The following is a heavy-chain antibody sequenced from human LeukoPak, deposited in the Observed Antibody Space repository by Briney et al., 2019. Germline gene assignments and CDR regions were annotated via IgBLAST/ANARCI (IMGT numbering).Heavy chain of an antibody. D-gene: IGHD3-3*01. CDR3: ARDAESYDLWSGYSFDI. V-gene: IGHV4-38-2*02. CDR2: IYHSGST. Sequence: SETLSLTCAVSSYSISSGYYWGWIRQPPGKGLEWIGNIYHSGSTYYNPSLKSRVTMSVDTSNNQFSLKLSSVTAADTAVYYCARDAESYDLWSGYSFDIWGQGTMVTVSS. J-gene: IGHJ3*02. CDR1: SYSISSGYY.